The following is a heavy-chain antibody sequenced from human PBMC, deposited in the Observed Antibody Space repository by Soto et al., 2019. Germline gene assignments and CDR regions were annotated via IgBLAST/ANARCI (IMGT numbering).Heavy chain of an antibody. CDR3: AIDRGYSYGKPFDS. CDR2: ISAYNGNT. J-gene: IGHJ4*02. V-gene: IGHV1-18*04. CDR1: GYTFTSYG. Sequence: QVQLVQSGAEVKKPGASVKVSCKASGYTFTSYGISWVRQAPGQGLEWMGWISAYNGNTNYAQKLQGSVTMTTDTSTSTSYMELRSLRSADTSVYYCAIDRGYSYGKPFDSWGQGTLVTVAS. D-gene: IGHD5-18*01.